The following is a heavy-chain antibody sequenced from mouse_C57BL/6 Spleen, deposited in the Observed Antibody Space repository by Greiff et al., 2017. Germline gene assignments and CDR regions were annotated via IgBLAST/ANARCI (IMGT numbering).Heavy chain of an antibody. CDR2: INPNNGGT. V-gene: IGHV1-26*01. D-gene: IGHD1-1*01. Sequence: EVQLKQSGPELVKPGASVKISCKASGYTFTDYYMNWVKQSHGKSLEWIGDINPNNGGTSYNQKFKGKATLTVDKSSSTAYMELRSLTSEDSAVYYCARIYYYGSSYGRFDYWGQGTTLTVSS. CDR3: ARIYYYGSSYGRFDY. J-gene: IGHJ2*01. CDR1: GYTFTDYY.